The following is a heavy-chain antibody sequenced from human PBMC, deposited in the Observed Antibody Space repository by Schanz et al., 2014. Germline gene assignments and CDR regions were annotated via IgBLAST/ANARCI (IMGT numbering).Heavy chain of an antibody. V-gene: IGHV1-18*04. CDR3: ARAPTRMNMFRGVTYFFDS. Sequence: QVQLVQSGAEVKKPGASVKVSCKATGYMFDTYGFAWVRQAPGQGLQWMGWFSTNNGHTRYGQKFPDRLASQTDSVAATARVALRRLRTDDTAVYYWARAPTRMNMFRGVTYFFDSWGQGTLVTVSS. CDR1: GYMFDTYG. J-gene: IGHJ4*02. D-gene: IGHD3-10*01. CDR2: FSTNNGHT.